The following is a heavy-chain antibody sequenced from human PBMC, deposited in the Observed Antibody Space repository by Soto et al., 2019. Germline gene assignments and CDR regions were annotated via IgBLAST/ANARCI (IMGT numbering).Heavy chain of an antibody. Sequence: SETLSLTCTVSGGSISSSSYYWGWIRQPPGTGLEWIGSIYYSGSTYYNPSLKSRVTISVDTSKNQFSLKLSSVTAADTAVYYCARLLYYDILTGYRLHYYYYGMDVWGQGTTVTVSS. CDR2: IYYSGST. CDR3: ARLLYYDILTGYRLHYYYYGMDV. J-gene: IGHJ6*02. D-gene: IGHD3-9*01. V-gene: IGHV4-39*01. CDR1: GGSISSSSYY.